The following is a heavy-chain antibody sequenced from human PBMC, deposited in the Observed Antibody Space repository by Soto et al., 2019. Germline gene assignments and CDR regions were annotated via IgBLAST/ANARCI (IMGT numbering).Heavy chain of an antibody. CDR3: ARLPGDHESWFDP. Sequence: EVQLVESGGGLVQPGGSLRLSCAASGFTFSSYEMNWVRQAPGEGLEWVSYISSSGSTIYYTDSVKGRFIISRDNAKNSLYLQMNSLRAEDTAVYYCARLPGDHESWFDPWGQGTLVTVSS. J-gene: IGHJ5*02. CDR1: GFTFSSYE. CDR2: ISSSGSTI. V-gene: IGHV3-48*03. D-gene: IGHD3-10*01.